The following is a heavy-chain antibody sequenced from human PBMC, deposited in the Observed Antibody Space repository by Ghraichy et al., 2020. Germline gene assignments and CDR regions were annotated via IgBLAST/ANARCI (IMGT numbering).Heavy chain of an antibody. D-gene: IGHD2-2*01. V-gene: IGHV3-21*01. Sequence: GGSLRLSCAASGFTFSSYSMNWVRQAPGKGLEWVSSISSSSSYIYYADSVKGRFTISRDNAKNSLYLQMNSLRAEDTAVYYCARGIVVVPAAMWYYYYYMDVWGKGTTVTVSS. CDR3: ARGIVVVPAAMWYYYYYMDV. CDR2: ISSSSSYI. CDR1: GFTFSSYS. J-gene: IGHJ6*03.